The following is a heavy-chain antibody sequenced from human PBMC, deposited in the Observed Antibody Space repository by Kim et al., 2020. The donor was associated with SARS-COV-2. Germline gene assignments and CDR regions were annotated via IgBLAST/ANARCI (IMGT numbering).Heavy chain of an antibody. Sequence: SETLSLTCTVSGGSISSYYWSWIRQPPGKGLEWIGYIYYSGSTNYNPSLKSRVTISVDTSKNQFSLKLSSVTAADTAVYYCARGGGGYSYGLDYWGQGTLVTVSS. CDR3: ARGGGGYSYGLDY. D-gene: IGHD5-18*01. CDR2: IYYSGST. CDR1: GGSISSYY. J-gene: IGHJ4*02. V-gene: IGHV4-59*13.